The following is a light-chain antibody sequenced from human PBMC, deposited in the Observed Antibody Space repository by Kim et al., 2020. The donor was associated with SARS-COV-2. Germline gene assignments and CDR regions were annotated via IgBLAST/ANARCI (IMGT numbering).Light chain of an antibody. CDR2: KSS. CDR3: QQYHSHPYT. Sequence: SASVGDSVTTTCRASQTISTWLGWYQQKPGRGPKRLIHKSSSLQSGVPSRFSGSGSGTEFPPTISSLQSDDFATYYCQQYHSHPYTCGQGPKLEIK. CDR1: QTISTW. V-gene: IGKV1-5*03. J-gene: IGKJ2*01.